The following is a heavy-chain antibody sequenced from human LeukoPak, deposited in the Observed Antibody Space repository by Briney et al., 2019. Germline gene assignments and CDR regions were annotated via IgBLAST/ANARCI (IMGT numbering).Heavy chain of an antibody. CDR1: GFSFSNYA. Sequence: PGGSLRLSCAASGFSFSNYAINWVRQAPGKGLEWVSGVRVGGETHYADSVKGRFIISRDNSENTLYLQMSGLRAEDTAVYHCAKGTGDTGYYFDYWGQGTLVTVSS. CDR2: VRVGGET. D-gene: IGHD7-27*01. V-gene: IGHV3-23*01. CDR3: AKGTGDTGYYFDY. J-gene: IGHJ4*02.